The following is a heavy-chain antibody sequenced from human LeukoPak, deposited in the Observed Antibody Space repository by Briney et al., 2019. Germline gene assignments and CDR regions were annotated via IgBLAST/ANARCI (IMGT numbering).Heavy chain of an antibody. D-gene: IGHD6-19*01. CDR3: AKLSGWGAFDI. CDR1: GFTFSDAW. CDR2: IKSKTDGGTT. J-gene: IGHJ3*02. V-gene: IGHV3-15*01. Sequence: PGGSLRLSCAASGFTFSDAWMTWVRQVPGKGLEWVGRIKSKTDGGTTDYAAPVKGRFTISRDDSKNTLYLQMNSLRAEDTAVYYCAKLSGWGAFDIWGQGTMVTVSS.